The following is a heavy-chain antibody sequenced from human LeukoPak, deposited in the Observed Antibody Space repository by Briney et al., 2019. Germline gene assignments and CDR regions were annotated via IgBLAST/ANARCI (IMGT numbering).Heavy chain of an antibody. V-gene: IGHV3-13*01. CDR3: ARVLRTADYYYGVDV. CDR1: GFTFSSYD. Sequence: PGRSLRLSCAASGFTFSSYDMHWVRQATGKGLEWVSAIGTAGDTYYPGSVKGRFTISRENAKNSLYLQMNSLRAGDTAVYYCARVLRTADYYYGVDVWGQGTTVTVSS. J-gene: IGHJ6*02. CDR2: IGTAGDT.